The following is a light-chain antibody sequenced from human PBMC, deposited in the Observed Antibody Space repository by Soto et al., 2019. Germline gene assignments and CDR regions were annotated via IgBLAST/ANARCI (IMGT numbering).Light chain of an antibody. CDR1: QSVSSY. J-gene: IGKJ2*01. V-gene: IGKV3-11*01. Sequence: EIVLTQSPATLSLSPGERATLSCRASQSVSSYLAWYQQKPGQAPRLLIYDASNRATGIPARFSGSGSGTGFTLTISSLEHEDFAVYYCQQRSNWPPYTFGQGTKLEIK. CDR3: QQRSNWPPYT. CDR2: DAS.